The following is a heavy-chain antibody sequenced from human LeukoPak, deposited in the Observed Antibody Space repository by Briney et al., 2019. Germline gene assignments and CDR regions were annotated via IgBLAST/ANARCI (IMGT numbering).Heavy chain of an antibody. CDR2: ISSGSSSV. D-gene: IGHD2-2*01. V-gene: IGHV3-48*01. CDR3: ARDFRPLIVVVPADFDY. Sequence: GGSLRLSCAASGFTFSSYSMNWVRQAPGKGLEWVSYISSGSSSVYYADSVKGRFTISRDNAKNSLYLQMNSLRAEATDVYYCARDFRPLIVVVPADFDYWGQGTLVTVSS. CDR1: GFTFSSYS. J-gene: IGHJ4*02.